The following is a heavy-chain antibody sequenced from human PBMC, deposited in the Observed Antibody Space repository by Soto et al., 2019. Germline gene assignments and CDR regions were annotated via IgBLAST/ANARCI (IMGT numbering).Heavy chain of an antibody. CDR1: GFTLSGYW. CDR2: IKRDGTEK. J-gene: IGHJ3*02. D-gene: IGHD3-16*01. V-gene: IGHV3-7*03. CDR3: ARVGLRMGDAFDI. Sequence: PGGSLRLSCAASGFTLSGYWMTWVRQAPGKGLEWVASIKRDGTEKNYVDFVKGRLTISRDNAENSLYLQMNSLRAEDTAIYFCARVGLRMGDAFDIWGQGTMVTVSS.